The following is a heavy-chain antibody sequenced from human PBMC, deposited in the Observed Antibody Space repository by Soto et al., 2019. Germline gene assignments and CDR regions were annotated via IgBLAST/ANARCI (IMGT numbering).Heavy chain of an antibody. Sequence: PRESLKISCKGSGYSFTSYWIGCVRQMPGKGLEWMGIIYPGDSDTRYSPSFQGQVTISADKSISTAYLQWSSLKASDTAMYYCARPSRDGYNTYYFDYWGQGTLVTVSS. V-gene: IGHV5-51*01. D-gene: IGHD5-12*01. J-gene: IGHJ4*02. CDR3: ARPSRDGYNTYYFDY. CDR1: GYSFTSYW. CDR2: IYPGDSDT.